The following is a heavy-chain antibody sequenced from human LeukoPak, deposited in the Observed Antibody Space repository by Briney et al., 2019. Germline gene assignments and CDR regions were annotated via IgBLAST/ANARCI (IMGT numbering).Heavy chain of an antibody. Sequence: ASVKVSCKASGYTFTSYDINWVRQATGQGLEWMGWMNPNSGNTGYAQKFQGRVTMTRNTSISTAYMELSSLRSEDTAVYYCARGLDSQLQLEPFLFDYWGQGTLVTVSS. V-gene: IGHV1-8*01. CDR3: ARGLDSQLQLEPFLFDY. CDR2: MNPNSGNT. D-gene: IGHD4-11*01. CDR1: GYTFTSYD. J-gene: IGHJ4*02.